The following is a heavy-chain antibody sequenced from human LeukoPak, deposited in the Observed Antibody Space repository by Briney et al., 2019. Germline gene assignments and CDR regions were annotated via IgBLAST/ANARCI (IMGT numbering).Heavy chain of an antibody. CDR3: ARAGAVKHSYGFSLYYYYMDV. D-gene: IGHD5-18*01. V-gene: IGHV1-8*01. J-gene: IGHJ6*03. CDR2: MNPNSGNT. Sequence: ASVKVSCKASGYTFTGYDINWVRQATGQGLEWMGWMNPNSGNTGYAQKFQGRVTITADESTSTAYMELSSLRSEDTAVYYCARAGAVKHSYGFSLYYYYMDVWGKGTTVTISS. CDR1: GYTFTGYD.